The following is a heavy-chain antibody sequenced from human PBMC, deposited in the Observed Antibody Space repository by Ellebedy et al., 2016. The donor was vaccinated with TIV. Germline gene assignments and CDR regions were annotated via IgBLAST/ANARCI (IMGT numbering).Heavy chain of an antibody. D-gene: IGHD4-17*01. J-gene: IGHJ4*02. V-gene: IGHV3-23*01. CDR3: AKYFINGDYADY. CDR2: ISGSGDET. CDR1: GFTFSSYA. Sequence: GESLKISCAASGFTFSSYAMSWVRPAPGKGLEWVSTISGSGDETYYADSVKGRFTISRDNSKTTLYLQMNSLRAEDTAVYYCAKYFINGDYADYWGQGTLVTVSS.